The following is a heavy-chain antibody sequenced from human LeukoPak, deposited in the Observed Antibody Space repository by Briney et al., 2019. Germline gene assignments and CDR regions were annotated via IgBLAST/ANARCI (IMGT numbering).Heavy chain of an antibody. V-gene: IGHV1-18*01. CDR1: GYAFSSYA. D-gene: IGHD6-19*01. CDR2: ISTYNGNT. CDR3: ARDLQWLDPRNWFDP. J-gene: IGHJ5*02. Sequence: ASVKVSSKASGYAFSSYAISWARQAPGQGFEWMGWISTYNGNTKYVEKFQGRVTMTTDTSTSTAYMELRGLRYDDTAVYYCARDLQWLDPRNWFDPWGQGTLVTVSS.